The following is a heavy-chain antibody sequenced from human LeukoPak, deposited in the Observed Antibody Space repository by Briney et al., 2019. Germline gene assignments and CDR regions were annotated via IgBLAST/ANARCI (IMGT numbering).Heavy chain of an antibody. CDR2: IYPGDPDT. CDR3: ARQTSYDSSLAFDI. D-gene: IGHD3-22*01. Sequence: GESLKISCKGSGYSFTNNWIGWVRQMPGKGLEWMGIIYPGDPDTRYSPSFQGQVTISADKSISTAYLQWSSLKASDTAMYYCARQTSYDSSLAFDIWGQGTMVTVS. CDR1: GYSFTNNW. V-gene: IGHV5-51*01. J-gene: IGHJ3*02.